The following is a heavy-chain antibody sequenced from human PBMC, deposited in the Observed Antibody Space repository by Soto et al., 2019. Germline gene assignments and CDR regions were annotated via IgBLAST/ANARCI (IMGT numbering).Heavy chain of an antibody. CDR3: AKDTVGGYSFWSGYYSDGLDV. V-gene: IGHV3-23*01. Sequence: EVKLLESGGGLAQPGGSLRLSCVGSGFTFDSYAISWVRQAPGERLQWIAAISGSADGTDYAHSVRGRFTISRDNVKKTVQLQMDSLRVEDTAVYFCAKDTVGGYSFWSGYYSDGLDVWGQGTLVTVS. CDR2: ISGSADGT. D-gene: IGHD3-3*01. J-gene: IGHJ3*01. CDR1: GFTFDSYA.